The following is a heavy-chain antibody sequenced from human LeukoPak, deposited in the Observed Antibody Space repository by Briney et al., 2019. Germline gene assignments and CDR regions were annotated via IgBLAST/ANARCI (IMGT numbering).Heavy chain of an antibody. Sequence: PSETLSLTCIVSGGSINNYYWSWIRQSPGKGLEWIGYIYYSGSTKYNPSLKSRITISVDTSKNQFSLKLGSVTAADTAVYYCARDHPGYCSGGTCSSGFYYYLDVWGKGTTVTVSS. J-gene: IGHJ6*03. CDR3: ARDHPGYCSGGTCSSGFYYYLDV. CDR2: IYYSGST. V-gene: IGHV4-59*01. D-gene: IGHD2-15*01. CDR1: GGSINNYY.